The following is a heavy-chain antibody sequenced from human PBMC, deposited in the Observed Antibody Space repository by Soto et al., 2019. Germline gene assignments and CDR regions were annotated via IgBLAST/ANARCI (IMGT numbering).Heavy chain of an antibody. CDR1: GGSFSGYY. CDR2: INHSGST. V-gene: IGHV4-34*01. CDR3: ASSSGWPWTYYYYYGMDV. J-gene: IGHJ6*02. Sequence: SETLSVTCAVYGGSFSGYYWSWIRQPPGKGLEWIGEINHSGSTNYNPSLKSRVTISVDTSKNQFSPKLSSVTAADTAVYYCASSSGWPWTYYYYYGMDVSGQGTKVTVSS. D-gene: IGHD6-19*01.